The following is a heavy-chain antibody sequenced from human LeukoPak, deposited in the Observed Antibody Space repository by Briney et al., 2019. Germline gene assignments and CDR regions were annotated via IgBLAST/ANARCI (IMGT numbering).Heavy chain of an antibody. J-gene: IGHJ4*02. Sequence: SETLSLTCTVSCGSISSGSYYWSWIRQPAGKGLEWIGRIYTSGSTNYNPSLKSRVTISVDTSKNQFSLKLSSVTAADTAVYYCARSSSSLPWYFDYWGQGTLVTVSS. CDR3: ARSSSSLPWYFDY. CDR1: CGSISSGSYY. D-gene: IGHD6-6*01. CDR2: IYTSGST. V-gene: IGHV4-61*02.